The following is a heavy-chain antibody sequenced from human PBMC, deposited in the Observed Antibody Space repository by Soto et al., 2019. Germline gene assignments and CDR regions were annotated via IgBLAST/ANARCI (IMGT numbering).Heavy chain of an antibody. J-gene: IGHJ4*02. CDR1: GFTFSSYW. Sequence: EVQLVESGGGLVQPGGSLRLSCAASGFTFSSYWMSWVRQAPGKGLEWVANIKQDGSEKYYVDSVKGRFTISRDNAKNSLYLQMNSLRAEDTAVYYCARETSDFWSGYGYYLDYCGQGTLVTVSS. V-gene: IGHV3-7*01. CDR2: IKQDGSEK. CDR3: ARETSDFWSGYGYYLDY. D-gene: IGHD3-3*01.